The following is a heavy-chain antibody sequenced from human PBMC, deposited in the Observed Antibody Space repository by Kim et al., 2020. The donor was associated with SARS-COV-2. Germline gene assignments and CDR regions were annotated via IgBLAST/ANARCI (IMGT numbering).Heavy chain of an antibody. Sequence: GGSLRLSCVASGFTLTSYWMHWVRQAPGKGLVWVSRIKYDGSRTRYADSVKGRFTISRDIAKNTLYLQMNNLRVEDTAVYYCTKSDWFDPWGQGTLVTVSS. J-gene: IGHJ5*02. CDR2: IKYDGSRT. CDR1: GFTLTSYW. V-gene: IGHV3-74*01. CDR3: TKSDWFDP.